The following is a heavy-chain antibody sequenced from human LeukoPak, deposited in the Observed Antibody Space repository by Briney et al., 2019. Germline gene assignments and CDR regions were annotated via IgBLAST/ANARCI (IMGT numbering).Heavy chain of an antibody. J-gene: IGHJ4*02. CDR2: VYYNGRTT. Sequence: SETLSLTCTVSGGAMNSYYWSWMRLPPGKGLEWIGYVYYNGRTTNYNPSLRGRVSISVDASKNQFSLKLRSVTAADTAVYYCARIGDWNDLTCWGQGALVTVSS. CDR1: GGAMNSYY. D-gene: IGHD1-1*01. V-gene: IGHV4-59*01. CDR3: ARIGDWNDLTC.